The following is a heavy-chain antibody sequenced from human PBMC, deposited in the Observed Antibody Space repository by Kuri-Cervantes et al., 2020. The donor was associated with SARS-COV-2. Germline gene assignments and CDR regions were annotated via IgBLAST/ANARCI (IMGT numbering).Heavy chain of an antibody. CDR1: GFTSSSYA. CDR2: ISYDGSNK. Sequence: GESLKISCAASGFTSSSYAMHWVRQAPGKGLEWVAVISYDGSNKYYADSVKGRFTISRDNSKNTLYLQMNSLRAEDTAVYYCAKETQRRYYDSSAQSRGDYWGQGTLVTVSS. D-gene: IGHD3-22*01. V-gene: IGHV3-30-3*01. J-gene: IGHJ4*02. CDR3: AKETQRRYYDSSAQSRGDY.